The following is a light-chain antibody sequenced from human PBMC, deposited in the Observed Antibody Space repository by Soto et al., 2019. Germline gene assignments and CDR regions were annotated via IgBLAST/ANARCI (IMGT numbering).Light chain of an antibody. Sequence: EIVMTQSPATLSVSPGERATLSCRASQSVSSNLAWYQQKPGQAPRLLIYGASTRATGIPARFSGSGSGTEFTPTISSLQSEDFAVYYCQQYNNSTLTFGGGTKVDIK. CDR2: GAS. V-gene: IGKV3-15*01. CDR1: QSVSSN. J-gene: IGKJ4*01. CDR3: QQYNNSTLT.